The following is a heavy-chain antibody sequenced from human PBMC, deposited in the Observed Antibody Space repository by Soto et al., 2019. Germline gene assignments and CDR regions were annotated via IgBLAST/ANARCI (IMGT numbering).Heavy chain of an antibody. D-gene: IGHD5-18*01. J-gene: IGHJ4*02. CDR3: ATQIDTVMVFRD. CDR2: ISPYNGNT. V-gene: IGHV1-18*01. Sequence: QVQLVQSGAEVKKPGSSVKVSCKASDKTFLSYGISWVRRGPGQGLEWMVWISPYNGNTNYAQKLQGRVTMTTDTSTSTAYMELRSLRSDDTAVYYCATQIDTVMVFRDWGQGTLVTVSS. CDR1: DKTFLSYG.